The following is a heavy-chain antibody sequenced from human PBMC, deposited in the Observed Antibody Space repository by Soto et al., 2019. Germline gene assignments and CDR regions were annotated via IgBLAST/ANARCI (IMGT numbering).Heavy chain of an antibody. CDR1: GFTFSSYG. CDR3: AKAEWTVTRLYWYFDL. D-gene: IGHD2-21*02. J-gene: IGHJ2*01. Sequence: ESGGGVVQPGRSLRLSCAASGFTFSSYGMHWVRQAPGKGLEWVALISYDGSNKYYADSVKGRFTISRDNSKNTLYLQMNSLRPDDTAVYYCAKAEWTVTRLYWYFDLWGRGTLVTVSS. CDR2: ISYDGSNK. V-gene: IGHV3-30*18.